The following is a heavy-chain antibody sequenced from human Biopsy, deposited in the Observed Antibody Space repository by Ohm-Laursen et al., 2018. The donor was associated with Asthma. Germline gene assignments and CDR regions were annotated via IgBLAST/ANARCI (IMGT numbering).Heavy chain of an antibody. V-gene: IGHV1-18*01. D-gene: IGHD3-10*01. CDR1: GYTFNSAG. CDR3: ARAVDYSHYYGMDV. J-gene: IGHJ6*02. CDR2: ISVYNGNT. Sequence: ASVKVSCKTSGYTFNSAGITWVRQAPGQGLEWMGWISVYNGNTKVAQKLQDRVTMITDTSTSTAYMELRSLRSDDTAVYFCARAVDYSHYYGMDVWGQGTTVTVS.